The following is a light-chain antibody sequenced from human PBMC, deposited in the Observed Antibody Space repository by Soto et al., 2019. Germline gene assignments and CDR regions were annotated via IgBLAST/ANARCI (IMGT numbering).Light chain of an antibody. CDR1: KSVRSS. CDR2: DAS. Sequence: EIVLTQSPATLSLSPGERATLSCRASKSVRSSLAWYQHKPGQAPRLLIYDASIRATGIPARFRGSGSERDFSLTISSLEPEEFAVYYCQQYGALPYTFGQGTKLEIK. CDR3: QQYGALPYT. V-gene: IGKV3-11*02. J-gene: IGKJ2*01.